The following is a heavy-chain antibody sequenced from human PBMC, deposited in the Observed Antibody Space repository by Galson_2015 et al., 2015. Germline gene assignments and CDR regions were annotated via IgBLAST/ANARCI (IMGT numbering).Heavy chain of an antibody. V-gene: IGHV1-69*13. D-gene: IGHD6-6*01. CDR2: IIPIFGTA. J-gene: IGHJ4*02. Sequence: SVKVSCKASGGTFSSYAISWVRQAPGQGLGWMGGIIPIFGTANYAQKFQGRVTITADESTSTAYMELSSLRSEDTAVYYCARELAAPLGYFDYWGQGTLVTVSS. CDR3: ARELAAPLGYFDY. CDR1: GGTFSSYA.